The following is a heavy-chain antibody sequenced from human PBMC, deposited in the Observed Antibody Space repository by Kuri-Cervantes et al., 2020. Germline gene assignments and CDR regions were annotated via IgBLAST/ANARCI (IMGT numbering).Heavy chain of an antibody. CDR3: ASIGYEYRRSSWSRDNYYYYGMDV. J-gene: IGHJ6*02. D-gene: IGHD6-13*01. CDR2: ISETGDDT. V-gene: IGHV3-23*01. CDR1: GFIFRTYV. Sequence: GGSLRLSCAASGFIFRTYVMTWVRQAPGRGLEGVSTISETGDDTYYADSVKGRFTISRDNAKNTLYLQMNSLRAEDTAVYYCASIGYEYRRSSWSRDNYYYYGMDVWGQGTTVTVSS.